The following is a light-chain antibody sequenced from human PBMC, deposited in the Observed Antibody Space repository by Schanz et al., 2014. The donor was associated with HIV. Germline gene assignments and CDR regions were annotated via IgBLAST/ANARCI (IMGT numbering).Light chain of an antibody. CDR1: SSNIGAGYD. Sequence: QSVLTQPPSVSGAPGQRVTISCAGSSSNIGAGYDVHWYHHLPGSAPKLLISGNNNRPLGVPDRFSGSKSGTSASLAITGLQAEDEADYYCQSYDSGLSGILFGGGTKLTVL. CDR2: GNN. CDR3: QSYDSGLSGIL. J-gene: IGLJ2*01. V-gene: IGLV1-40*01.